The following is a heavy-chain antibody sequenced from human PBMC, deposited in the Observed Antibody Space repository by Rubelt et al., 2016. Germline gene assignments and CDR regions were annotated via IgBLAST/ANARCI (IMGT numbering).Heavy chain of an antibody. J-gene: IGHJ4*02. Sequence: QVQLVQSGAEVKKPGSSVKVSCKASGGTFSSYAISWVRQAPGQGLEWMGRIIPILGIANDATKLQGRVTITPEKSTSTGDMWLSSLRSEDTAVYYCARLIGTTSDYWGQGTLVTVSS. D-gene: IGHD1-7*01. CDR1: GGTFSSYA. V-gene: IGHV1-69*04. CDR3: ARLIGTTSDY. CDR2: IIPILGIA.